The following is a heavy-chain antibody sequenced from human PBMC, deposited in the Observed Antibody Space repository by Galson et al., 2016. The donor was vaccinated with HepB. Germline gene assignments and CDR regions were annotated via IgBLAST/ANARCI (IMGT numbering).Heavy chain of an antibody. V-gene: IGHV2-5*02. CDR2: VFWDDHK. CDR1: GLSLSSRGVG. D-gene: IGHD4-17*01. J-gene: IGHJ2*01. CDR3: AHTGPPRTDDDYRPWSFDL. Sequence: PALVKPTQTLTLTCTFSGLSLSSRGVGVGWIRQPPGKALEWFALVFWDDHKRYRPSLQSRLTITKDTSKNQVVLTMTNIDPVDTATYYCAHTGPPRTDDDYRPWSFDLWGRGTLVTVSS.